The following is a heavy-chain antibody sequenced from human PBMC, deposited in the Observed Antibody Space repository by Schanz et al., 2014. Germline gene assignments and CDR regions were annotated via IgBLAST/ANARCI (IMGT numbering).Heavy chain of an antibody. V-gene: IGHV3-64*04. CDR1: GFTFSTST. D-gene: IGHD1-1*01. CDR3: AKIERNED. Sequence: VQLVESGGGLVQPGGSLRLSCAASGFTFSTSTMHWVRQAPGKGLEYVSSISHDGYSTYYADSVKGRFTISRDNSKNTLYLQMNSLRAEDTAVYFCAKIERNEDWGQGTLIAVSS. J-gene: IGHJ4*02. CDR2: ISHDGYST.